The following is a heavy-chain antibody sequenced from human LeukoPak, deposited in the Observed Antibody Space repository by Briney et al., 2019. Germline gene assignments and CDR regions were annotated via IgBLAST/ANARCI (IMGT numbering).Heavy chain of an antibody. CDR1: GESLSKYY. J-gene: IGHJ5*02. V-gene: IGHV4-34*01. CDR2: INHRGST. D-gene: IGHD3-10*01. CDR3: ARGPPGGQFDP. Sequence: SETLTLTCAVYGESLSKYYWTWIRQSPGKGLEWIGEINHRGSTNLNPSLKSRVTLSVDTSKHQFSLKLTSVTAADTAVYYCARGPPGGQFDPWGQGTLVTVSS.